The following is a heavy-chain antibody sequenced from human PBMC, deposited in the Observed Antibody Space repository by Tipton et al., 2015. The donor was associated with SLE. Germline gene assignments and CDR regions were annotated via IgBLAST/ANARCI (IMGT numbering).Heavy chain of an antibody. D-gene: IGHD2-15*01. CDR1: GFIVRSHY. J-gene: IGHJ4*02. V-gene: IGHV3-53*05. CDR2: TYSGETT. Sequence: SLRLSCAASGFIVRSHYMSWVRQAPGKGLEWVSVTYSGETTYYADSVKGRFAISRDNSKNTLYLQMNSLRPEDTAVYYCATLWGYCSVGRCYSAFWGQGTLDTVSS. CDR3: ATLWGYCSVGRCYSAF.